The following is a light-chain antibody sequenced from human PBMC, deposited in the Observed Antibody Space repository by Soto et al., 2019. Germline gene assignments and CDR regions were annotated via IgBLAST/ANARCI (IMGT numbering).Light chain of an antibody. CDR2: DAS. CDR3: QQTRT. Sequence: DFQMTQSPSTLSASVGDRVTITCRASQNINNWVVWYQQKPGKAPKFLIYDASTLQRRVPSRYSGSGVGTEFSLTNSSLQPDDFGSYYCQQTRTFGQGTKVEIK. CDR1: QNINNW. V-gene: IGKV1-5*01. J-gene: IGKJ1*01.